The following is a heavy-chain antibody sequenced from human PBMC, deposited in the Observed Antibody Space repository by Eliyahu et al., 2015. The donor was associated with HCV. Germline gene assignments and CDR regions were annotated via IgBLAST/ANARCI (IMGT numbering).Heavy chain of an antibody. CDR2: IRSKAYGGTT. V-gene: IGHV3-49*04. J-gene: IGHJ4*02. Sequence: EVQLVESGGGLVQPGRSLXLSCTASGFTFGDXAMSWVRQAPGKGLEWVGFIRSKAYGGTTEYAASVKGRFTISRDDSKSIAYLQMNSLKTEDTAVYYCTRESREYSSKDWGQGTLVTVSS. CDR1: GFTFGDXA. CDR3: TRESREYSSKD. D-gene: IGHD6-6*01.